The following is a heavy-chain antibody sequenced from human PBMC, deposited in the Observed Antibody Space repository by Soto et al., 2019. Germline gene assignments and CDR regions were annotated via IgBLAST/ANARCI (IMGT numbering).Heavy chain of an antibody. Sequence: QVQLVQSGAEVKKPGSSVKVSCKASGGTFSSYAISWVRQAPGQGLEWMGGIIPIFGTANYAQKFQGRVTITADESTSTAYMELSSLRSEDTGVYYCARLDTAMVPTPSRNYYGMDVWGQGTKVTVSS. J-gene: IGHJ6*02. CDR1: GGTFSSYA. CDR2: IIPIFGTA. CDR3: ARLDTAMVPTPSRNYYGMDV. V-gene: IGHV1-69*12. D-gene: IGHD5-18*01.